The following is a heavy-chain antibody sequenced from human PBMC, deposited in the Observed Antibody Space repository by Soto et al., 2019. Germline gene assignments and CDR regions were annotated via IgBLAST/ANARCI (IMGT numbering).Heavy chain of an antibody. Sequence: ESGGGVVQPGRSLRLSCAASGFTFSSYGMHWVRQAPGKGLEWVAVIWYDGSNKYYADSVKGRFTISRDNSKNTLYLQMNSLRAEDTAVYYCARAGGDYWGYWYFDLWGRGTLVTVSS. J-gene: IGHJ2*01. D-gene: IGHD4-17*01. V-gene: IGHV3-33*01. CDR2: IWYDGSNK. CDR3: ARAGGDYWGYWYFDL. CDR1: GFTFSSYG.